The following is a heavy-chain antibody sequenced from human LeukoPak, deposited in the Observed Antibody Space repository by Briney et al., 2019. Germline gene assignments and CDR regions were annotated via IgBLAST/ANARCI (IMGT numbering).Heavy chain of an antibody. CDR2: ISGSGGST. D-gene: IGHD6-19*01. Sequence: GSLRLSCAASGFTFSSYAMSWVRQAPGKGLEWVSAISGSGGSTYYADSVKGRFTISRDNSKNTLYLQMNSLRAEDTAVYYCAKYSSGWSREEYFQHWGQGTLVTVSS. CDR3: AKYSSGWSREEYFQH. J-gene: IGHJ1*01. V-gene: IGHV3-23*01. CDR1: GFTFSSYA.